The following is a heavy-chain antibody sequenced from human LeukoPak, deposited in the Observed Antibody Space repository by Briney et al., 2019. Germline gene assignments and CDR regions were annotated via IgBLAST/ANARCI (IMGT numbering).Heavy chain of an antibody. Sequence: ASVKVSCKASGYTFTGYYMHWVRQAPGQGLEWMGWINPNSGGTNYAQKFQGRVTMTRDTSISTAYMELSRLRSDDTAVYYCARGRATTSLPRGYYYYYMDVWGKGTTVTVSS. CDR3: ARGRATTSLPRGYYYYYMDV. D-gene: IGHD1-26*01. CDR2: INPNSGGT. CDR1: GYTFTGYY. J-gene: IGHJ6*03. V-gene: IGHV1-2*02.